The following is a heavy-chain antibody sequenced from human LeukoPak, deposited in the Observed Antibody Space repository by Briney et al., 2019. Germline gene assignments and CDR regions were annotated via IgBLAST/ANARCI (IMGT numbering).Heavy chain of an antibody. V-gene: IGHV3-74*01. J-gene: IGHJ4*02. Sequence: PGGSLRLSCTASGLAFSSYWMHWVRQAPGKGLVWVSRIIGDGSGTNYADSVKGRFTISRDNAKNTLYLQMNSLRDEDTAVYYCAGGWIVGGVTDVFSDYWGQGTLVTVSS. CDR1: GLAFSSYW. CDR3: AGGWIVGGVTDVFSDY. CDR2: IIGDGSGT. D-gene: IGHD1-26*01.